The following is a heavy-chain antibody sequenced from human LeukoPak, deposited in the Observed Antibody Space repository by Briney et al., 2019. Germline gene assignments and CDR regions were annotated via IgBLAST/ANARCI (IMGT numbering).Heavy chain of an antibody. CDR1: GYTFTSYG. CDR3: ARDLEDTAMSYDYYGMDV. J-gene: IGHJ6*02. CDR2: ISAYNGNT. Sequence: ASEKLSCKASGYTFTSYGISWVRQAPGQGLEWMGWISAYNGNTNYAQKLQGRVTMTTDTSTSTAYMELRSLRSDDTAVYYCARDLEDTAMSYDYYGMDVWGQGTTVTVSS. D-gene: IGHD5-18*01. V-gene: IGHV1-18*01.